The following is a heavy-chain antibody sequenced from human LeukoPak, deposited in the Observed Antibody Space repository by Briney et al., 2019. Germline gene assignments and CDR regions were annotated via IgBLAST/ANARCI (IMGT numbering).Heavy chain of an antibody. CDR2: IYYSGST. D-gene: IGHD1-26*01. CDR1: GGSISSSRYY. Sequence: KTSETLSLTCTVSGGSISSSRYYWGWIRQPPGKGLEWIGSIYYSGSTYYNPSLKSRVTISVDTSKNQFSLKLSSVTAADTAVYYCARDQASGSYPYWGQGTLVTVSS. CDR3: ARDQASGSYPY. V-gene: IGHV4-39*07. J-gene: IGHJ4*02.